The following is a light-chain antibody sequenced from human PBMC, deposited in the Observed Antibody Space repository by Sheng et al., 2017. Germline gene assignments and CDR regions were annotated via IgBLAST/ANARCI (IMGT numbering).Light chain of an antibody. CDR3: QQYGSSPPT. J-gene: IGKJ1*01. CDR1: QSVSSNY. V-gene: IGKV3-20*01. CDR2: GAS. Sequence: EIVLTQSPATLSLSPGERATLSCRASQSVSSNYLAWYQQKPGQAPRLLIYGASSRATGIPDRFSGSGSGTDFTLTISRLEPEDFAVYYCQQYGSSPPTFGQGTKVEIK.